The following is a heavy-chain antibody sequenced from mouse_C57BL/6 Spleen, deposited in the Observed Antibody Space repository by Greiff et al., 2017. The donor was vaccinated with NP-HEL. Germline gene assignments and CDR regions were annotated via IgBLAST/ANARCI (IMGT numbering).Heavy chain of an antibody. CDR3: AEIWDVAY. D-gene: IGHD4-1*01. Sequence: QVQLQQSGAELARPGASVKLSCKASGYTFTSYGISWVKQRTGQGLEWIGEIYPRSGNTYYNEKFKGKATLTADKSSSTAYMELRSLTSEDSAVYFCAEIWDVAYWGQGTLVTVSA. CDR1: GYTFTSYG. J-gene: IGHJ3*01. CDR2: IYPRSGNT. V-gene: IGHV1-81*01.